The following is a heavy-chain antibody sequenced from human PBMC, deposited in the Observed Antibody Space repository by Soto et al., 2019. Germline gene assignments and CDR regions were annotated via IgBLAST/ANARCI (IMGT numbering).Heavy chain of an antibody. CDR1: GFTFSIAW. J-gene: IGHJ6*02. CDR3: GEYYGSGSRYYGLDV. CDR2: IKSKTDGGTT. V-gene: IGHV3-15*01. D-gene: IGHD3-10*01. Sequence: PGGSLRLSCAASGFTFSIAWMSWVRQAPGKGLEWVCRIKSKTDGGTTDYAAPVKGRFTISRDDSKHTLYLQMNSLKTEDTAVYYCGEYYGSGSRYYGLDVWGQGTTVTVSS.